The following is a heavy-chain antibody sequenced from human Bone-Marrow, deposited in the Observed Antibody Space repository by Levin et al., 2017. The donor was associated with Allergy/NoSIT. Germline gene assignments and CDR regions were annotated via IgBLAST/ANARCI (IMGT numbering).Heavy chain of an antibody. CDR1: GDSLSTSSVA. Sequence: PSETLSLTCAISGDSLSTSSVAWNWIRQSPSRGLEWLGRTYYRSKWSNDYAISVKSRITVNPDTSKNQFSLLLNSVTPEDTAVYYCARGRASAFDYWGQGILVTVSS. CDR2: TYYRSKWSN. D-gene: IGHD2-2*01. CDR3: ARGRASAFDY. V-gene: IGHV6-1*01. J-gene: IGHJ4*02.